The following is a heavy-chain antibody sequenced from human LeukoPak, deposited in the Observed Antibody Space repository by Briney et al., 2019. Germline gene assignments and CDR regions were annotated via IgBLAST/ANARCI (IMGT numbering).Heavy chain of an antibody. J-gene: IGHJ4*02. CDR2: FDPEDGET. CDR3: ATPTYGSGSYLDY. Sequence: ASVTVSCKVSGYTLTELSMHWVRQAHGKGLEWMGGFDPEDGETIYAQKFQGRVTMTEDTSTDTAYMELSSLRSEDTAVYYCATPTYGSGSYLDYWGQGTLVTVSS. V-gene: IGHV1-24*01. D-gene: IGHD3-10*01. CDR1: GYTLTELS.